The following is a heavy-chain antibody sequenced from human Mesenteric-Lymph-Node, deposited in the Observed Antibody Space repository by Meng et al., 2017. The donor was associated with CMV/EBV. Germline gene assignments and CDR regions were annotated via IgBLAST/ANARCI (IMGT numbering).Heavy chain of an antibody. J-gene: IGHJ5*02. V-gene: IGHV1-46*01. Sequence: ASVKVSCKASGFAFTRHYMHWLRQAPGQGLEWMGIINPSGGANYAQRFQGRVTMTRDTSTSTVYMHLSSLTSEDTAVYYCARDSIMGTTLGYFDPWGQGTLVTVSS. CDR2: INPSGGA. CDR3: ARDSIMGTTLGYFDP. CDR1: GFAFTRHY. D-gene: IGHD1-26*01.